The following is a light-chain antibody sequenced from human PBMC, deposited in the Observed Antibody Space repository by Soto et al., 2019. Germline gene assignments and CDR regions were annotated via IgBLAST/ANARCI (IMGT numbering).Light chain of an antibody. V-gene: IGLV2-14*03. J-gene: IGLJ1*01. CDR2: DVG. Sequence: QSALTQPASVSGSPGQPITISCTGTHSDIGNYNYVSWYQHLPGKAPKLMIYDVGSRPSGVSSRFSGSKSGNAASLAISGLQAEDEADYYCNSYREDHPRFYVFGTGTKVTVL. CDR1: HSDIGNYNY. CDR3: NSYREDHPRFYV.